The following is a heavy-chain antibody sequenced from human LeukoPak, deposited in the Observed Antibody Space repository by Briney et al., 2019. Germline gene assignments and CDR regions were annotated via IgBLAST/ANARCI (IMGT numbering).Heavy chain of an antibody. CDR1: GYSISSGYY. V-gene: IGHV4-38-2*02. CDR2: IYHSGST. CDR3: ARDGGGLL. J-gene: IGHJ4*02. Sequence: SETLSLTCTVSGYSISSGYYWGWIRQPPGKGLEWIGSIYHSGSTYYKPSLKSRVTISVDTSKNQFSLKLSSVTAADTAVYYCARDGGGLLWSQGTLVTVSS. D-gene: IGHD3-16*01.